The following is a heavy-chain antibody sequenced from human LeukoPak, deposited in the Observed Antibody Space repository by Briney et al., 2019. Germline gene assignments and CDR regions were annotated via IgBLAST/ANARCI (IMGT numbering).Heavy chain of an antibody. CDR3: ARHLWYCSGTSCTLDGDL. J-gene: IGHJ2*01. Sequence: ASVKVSCKVSGYTLTELSMHWVRQAPGKGLEWMGGFDPEDGETIYAQKFQGRVTMTEDTSTDTAYMELSSLGSEDTAVYYCARHLWYCSGTSCTLDGDLWGRGTLVTVSS. CDR1: GYTLTELS. V-gene: IGHV1-24*01. CDR2: FDPEDGET. D-gene: IGHD2-2*01.